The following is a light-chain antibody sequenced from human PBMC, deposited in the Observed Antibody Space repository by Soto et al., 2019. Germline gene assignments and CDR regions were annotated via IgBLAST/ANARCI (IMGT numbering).Light chain of an antibody. CDR3: QQLKAHPLP. Sequence: IQLTQSPSSLSASVGDRVTITCRASQGISSYLAWYQQKPGKAPKLLIYAASTLQSGVPSRFSGSGSGTGFTLLVCRLQPEDFSTDYCQQLKAHPLPFGGGTKVEI. CDR2: AAS. CDR1: QGISSY. V-gene: IGKV1-9*01. J-gene: IGKJ4*01.